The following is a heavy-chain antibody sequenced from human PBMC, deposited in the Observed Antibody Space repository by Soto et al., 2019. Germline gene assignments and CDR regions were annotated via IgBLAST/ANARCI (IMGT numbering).Heavy chain of an antibody. CDR2: ISYDGSNK. V-gene: IGHV3-30-3*01. D-gene: IGHD6-19*01. CDR3: ARVGRAVAGTEVYYFDY. CDR1: GFTFSSYA. Sequence: PGGSLRLSCAASGFTFSSYAMHWVRQAPGKGLEWVAVISYDGSNKYYADSVKGRFTISRDNSKNTLYLQMNSLRAEDTAVYYCARVGRAVAGTEVYYFDYWGQGTLVTVSS. J-gene: IGHJ4*02.